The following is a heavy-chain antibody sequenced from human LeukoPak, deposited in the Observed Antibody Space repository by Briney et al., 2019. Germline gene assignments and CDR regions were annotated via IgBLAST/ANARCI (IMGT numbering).Heavy chain of an antibody. D-gene: IGHD2-21*02. CDR1: GFTFSSYE. J-gene: IGHJ4*02. V-gene: IGHV3-48*03. CDR3: ARDSIVTGEFDY. CDR2: ISGSGSTI. Sequence: GGSLRLSCVVSGFTFSSYEMNWVRQAPGKELEWVSYISGSGSTIYYADSVEGRFTISRDNAKNSLYLQMNSLRAEDTAVYYCARDSIVTGEFDYWGQGTLVTVSS.